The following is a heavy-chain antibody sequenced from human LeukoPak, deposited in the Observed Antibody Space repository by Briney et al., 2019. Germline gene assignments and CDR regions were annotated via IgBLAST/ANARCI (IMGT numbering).Heavy chain of an antibody. V-gene: IGHV3-30-3*01. D-gene: IGHD6-19*01. J-gene: IGHJ6*02. CDR3: ARGTPSSSGWLYYGMDV. Sequence: GGSLRLSCAASGFTFSSYAMHWVRQAPGKGLEWVAVVSYDGSNKYYADSVKGRFTISRDNSKNTLYLQMNSLRAEDTAVYYCARGTPSSSGWLYYGMDVWGQGTTVTVSS. CDR1: GFTFSSYA. CDR2: VSYDGSNK.